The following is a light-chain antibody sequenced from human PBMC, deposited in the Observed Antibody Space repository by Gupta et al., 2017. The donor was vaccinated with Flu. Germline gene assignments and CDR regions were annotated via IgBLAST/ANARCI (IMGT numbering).Light chain of an antibody. CDR2: DDS. CDR1: NLERKS. Sequence: SSVLTQPPPVSVAPGQTAKITCGGNNLERKSVHWDQQPPGQAPVLVVYDDSDRPSGIPERFSGSNSVDTAALTISRVEAGDEADYYCQVWDSISDHWVFGGGTRLTVL. J-gene: IGLJ3*02. V-gene: IGLV3-21*02. CDR3: QVWDSISDHWV.